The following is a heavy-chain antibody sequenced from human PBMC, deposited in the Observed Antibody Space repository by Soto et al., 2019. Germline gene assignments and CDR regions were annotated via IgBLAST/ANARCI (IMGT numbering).Heavy chain of an antibody. CDR1: GFTFSSYA. J-gene: IGHJ4*02. CDR2: ISGSGGST. CDR3: AKAWGIVGATLVYFDY. V-gene: IGHV3-23*01. Sequence: GGSLRLSCAASGFTFSSYAMSWVRQAPGKGLEWVSAISGSGGSTYYADSVKGRFTISRDNSKNTLYLQMNSLRAEDTAVYYCAKAWGIVGATLVYFDYWGQGTLVTVSS. D-gene: IGHD1-26*01.